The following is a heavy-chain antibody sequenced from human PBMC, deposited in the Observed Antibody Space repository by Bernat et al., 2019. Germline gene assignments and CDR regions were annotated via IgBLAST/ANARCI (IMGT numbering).Heavy chain of an antibody. CDR2: IYYSGST. CDR3: VRDLSGTYYYYYGMDV. J-gene: IGHJ6*02. D-gene: IGHD1-26*01. Sequence: QVQLQESGPGLVKPSETLSLTCTVSGGSISSYYWSWIRQPPGKGLEWIGYIYYSGSTNYNPSLKSRVTISVDTSKNQFSLKLSSVTAADTAVYYCVRDLSGTYYYYYGMDVWGQGTTVTVSS. CDR1: GGSISSYY. V-gene: IGHV4-59*01.